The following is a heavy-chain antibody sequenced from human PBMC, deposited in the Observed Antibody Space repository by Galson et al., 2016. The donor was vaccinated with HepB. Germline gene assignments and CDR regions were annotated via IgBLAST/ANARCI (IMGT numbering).Heavy chain of an antibody. Sequence: SLRLSCAASGFTFSRSAMTWFRQVPGKGLEWVSSIGGRDGGTFYRDSVKGRFTISRDNSKKTLFPQMSSLRAEDTGTYFCANFSWTHGHSYYGVDVWGQGTTVTVSS. CDR3: ANFSWTHGHSYYGVDV. J-gene: IGHJ6*02. CDR2: IGGRDGGT. V-gene: IGHV3-23*02. D-gene: IGHD3/OR15-3a*01. CDR1: GFTFSRSA.